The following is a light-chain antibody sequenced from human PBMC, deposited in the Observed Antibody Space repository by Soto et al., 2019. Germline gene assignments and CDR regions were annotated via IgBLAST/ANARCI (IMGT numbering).Light chain of an antibody. CDR2: DVS. CDR1: SSDVGGSNY. V-gene: IGLV2-14*01. Sequence: QSVLTQPASVSGSPGQSITISCTGTSSDVGGSNYVSWYQQHPGKAPKLMIYDVSNRPSGVSNRFSGSKSDNTASLTISGLQAGDEADYYCSSYTSSSTRVFGAGTKVTVL. CDR3: SSYTSSSTRV. J-gene: IGLJ1*01.